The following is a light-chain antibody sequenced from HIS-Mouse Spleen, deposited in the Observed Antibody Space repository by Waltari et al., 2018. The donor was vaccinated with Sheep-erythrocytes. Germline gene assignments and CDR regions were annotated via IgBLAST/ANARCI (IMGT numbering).Light chain of an antibody. CDR1: SRDAGGYNY. CDR2: DVS. J-gene: IGLJ3*02. Sequence: QSALTQPRSVSGSPGQSVTLSCTGTSRDAGGYNYVSWYQQHPGKAPKLMIYDVSKRPSGVPDRFSGSKSGNTASLTISGLQAEDEADYYCCSYAGSYTFWVFGGGTKLTVL. V-gene: IGLV2-11*01. CDR3: CSYAGSYTFWV.